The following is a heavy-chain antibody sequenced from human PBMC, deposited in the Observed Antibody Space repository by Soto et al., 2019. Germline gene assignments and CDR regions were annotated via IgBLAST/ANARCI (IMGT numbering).Heavy chain of an antibody. CDR1: EFSLSTSGMC. Sequence: SRPTLVNPTQTLTLTCTCSEFSLSTSGMCVSWIRQPPGKALEWLARIDWDDDKYYSTSLKTRLTISKDTSKNQVVLTMTNMGPVDTATYYCARIPYCSNYIWFDPWGQGTLVTVSS. CDR3: ARIPYCSNYIWFDP. D-gene: IGHD4-4*01. J-gene: IGHJ5*02. V-gene: IGHV2-70*11. CDR2: IDWDDDK.